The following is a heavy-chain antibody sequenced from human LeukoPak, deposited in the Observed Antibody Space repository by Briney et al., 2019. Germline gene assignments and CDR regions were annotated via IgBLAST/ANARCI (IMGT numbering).Heavy chain of an antibody. V-gene: IGHV1-69*13. D-gene: IGHD3-10*01. J-gene: IGHJ5*02. Sequence: PVKVSCKASGGTFSSYAISWVRQAPGQGLEWMGGIIPIFGTANYAQKFQGRVTITADESTSTAYMELSSLRSEDTAVYYCARVWDMVRGVVSPNWFDPWGQGTLVTVSS. CDR3: ARVWDMVRGVVSPNWFDP. CDR2: IIPIFGTA. CDR1: GGTFSSYA.